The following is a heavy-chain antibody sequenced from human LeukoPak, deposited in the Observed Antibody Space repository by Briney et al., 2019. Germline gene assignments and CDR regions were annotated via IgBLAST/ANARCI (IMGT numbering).Heavy chain of an antibody. Sequence: SETLSLTCTVSGGSISSGSYYWSWIRQPAGKGLEWIGRIYTSGSTNYNPSLKSRVTISVDTSKNQFSLKLSSVTAADTAVYYCARRIRRGFLEWLIDYWGQGTLVTVSS. J-gene: IGHJ4*02. CDR2: IYTSGST. CDR1: GGSISSGSYY. D-gene: IGHD3-3*01. CDR3: ARRIRRGFLEWLIDY. V-gene: IGHV4-61*02.